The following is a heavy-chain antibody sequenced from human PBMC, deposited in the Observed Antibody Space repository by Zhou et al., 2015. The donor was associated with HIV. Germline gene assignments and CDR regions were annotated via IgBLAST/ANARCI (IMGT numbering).Heavy chain of an antibody. CDR1: GYTFTSYA. CDR3: ARGGGYVTRTSPQPKYYFDY. J-gene: IGHJ4*02. D-gene: IGHD4-17*01. CDR2: INAGNGNT. Sequence: QVQLVQSGAEEKKPGASVKVSCKASGYTFTSYAMHWVRQAPGQRLEWMGWINAGNGNTKYSQKFQGRVTITRDTSASTAYMELSSLRSEDTAVYYCARGGGYVTRTSPQPKYYFDYWGQGTLVTVSS. V-gene: IGHV1-3*05.